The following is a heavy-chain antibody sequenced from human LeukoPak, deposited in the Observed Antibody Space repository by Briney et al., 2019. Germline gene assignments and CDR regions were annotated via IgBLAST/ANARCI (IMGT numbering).Heavy chain of an antibody. CDR2: IVQDGRET. CDR3: AGGDYFGSGTARRHWFDP. D-gene: IGHD3-10*01. Sequence: AGGSLRLSCAASGFIFTHYCMHWVRQAPGKGLEWVAFIVQDGRETYYVDSVKGRFTISRDNAKNSLYLQMNSLGAEDTAVYYCAGGDYFGSGTARRHWFDPWGQGTLVTVSS. CDR1: GFIFTHYC. V-gene: IGHV3-7*04. J-gene: IGHJ5*02.